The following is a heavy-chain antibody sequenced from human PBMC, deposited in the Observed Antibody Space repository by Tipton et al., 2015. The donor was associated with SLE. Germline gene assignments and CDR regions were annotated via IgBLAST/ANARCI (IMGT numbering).Heavy chain of an antibody. D-gene: IGHD6-13*01. J-gene: IGHJ4*02. CDR3: GLAAAGTRFDY. CDR1: GGSFSGYY. CDR2: INHSGST. Sequence: TLSLTCAVYGGSFSGYYWSWIRQPPGKGLEWMGEINHSGSTNYNPSLKSRVTISVDTSMNQFSLKLSSVTAADTAVYHCGLAAAGTRFDYWGQGTLVTVSS. V-gene: IGHV4-34*01.